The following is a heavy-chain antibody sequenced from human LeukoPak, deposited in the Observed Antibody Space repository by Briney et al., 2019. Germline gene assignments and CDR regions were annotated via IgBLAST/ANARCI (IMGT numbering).Heavy chain of an antibody. D-gene: IGHD3-10*01. CDR3: AKNGHGSGSYYPRTKYYFDY. V-gene: IGHV3-21*04. J-gene: IGHJ4*02. CDR1: GFTFSSYN. Sequence: GGSLRLSCAASGFTFSSYNMNWVRQAPGKGLEWVSSITSDSRYMYYADSVKGRFTISRDNSKNTLYLQMNSLRAEDTAVYYCAKNGHGSGSYYPRTKYYFDYWGQGTLVTVSS. CDR2: ITSDSRYM.